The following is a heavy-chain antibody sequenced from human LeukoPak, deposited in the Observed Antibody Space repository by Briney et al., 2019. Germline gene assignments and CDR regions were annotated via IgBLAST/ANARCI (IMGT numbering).Heavy chain of an antibody. CDR3: ARGRSDWFQVD. J-gene: IGHJ4*02. CDR2: INHSGST. Sequence: SETLSLTCAVYGGSFSGYYWSWIRQPPGKGLEWIGEINHSGSTNYNPSLKSRVTISADTSKNQFSLKLSSVTAADTAVYYCARGRSDWFQVDWGQGTLVTVSS. D-gene: IGHD3-9*01. V-gene: IGHV4-34*01. CDR1: GGSFSGYY.